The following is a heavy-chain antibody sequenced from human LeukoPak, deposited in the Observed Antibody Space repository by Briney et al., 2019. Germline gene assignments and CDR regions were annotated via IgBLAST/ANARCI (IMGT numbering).Heavy chain of an antibody. CDR3: ARDYGRSRDYGMDV. J-gene: IGHJ6*02. CDR2: ITNSGSDI. D-gene: IGHD3-10*01. V-gene: IGHV3-11*04. CDR1: GFTFSDFH. Sequence: GGSLRLSCVVSGFTFSDFHMSWLRQAPGKGLEWISYITNSGSDIEYADSVKGRFTISWDNAKNTLYLQMNSLRAEDTAMYYCARDYGRSRDYGMDVWGQGTTVTVSS.